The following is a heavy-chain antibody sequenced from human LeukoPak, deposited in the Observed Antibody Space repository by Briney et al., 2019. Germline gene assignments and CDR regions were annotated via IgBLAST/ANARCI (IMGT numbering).Heavy chain of an antibody. Sequence: GGSLRLSCAASGFTFSSYAMSWVRQAPGKGLEWVSAISGSGGSTYYADSVKGRFTISRDNSKNTLYLQMNSLRAEDTAVYYCAKDGPLSSGWPVGQPGNYFDYWGQGTLVTVSS. CDR2: ISGSGGST. J-gene: IGHJ4*02. D-gene: IGHD6-19*01. CDR3: AKDGPLSSGWPVGQPGNYFDY. V-gene: IGHV3-23*01. CDR1: GFTFSSYA.